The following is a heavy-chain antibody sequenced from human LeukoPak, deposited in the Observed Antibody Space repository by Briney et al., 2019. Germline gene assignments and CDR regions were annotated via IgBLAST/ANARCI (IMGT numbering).Heavy chain of an antibody. D-gene: IGHD3-22*01. CDR1: DGSFSGYY. CDR2: INHSGST. CDR3: ARVTGYMIEDYFDY. Sequence: SETLSLTCAVYDGSFSGYYWSWIRQPPGKGLEWIGEINHSGSTNYNPSLKSRVTISVDTSKNQFSLRLSSVTAADTAVYYCARVTGYMIEDYFDYWGQGTLVTVSS. V-gene: IGHV4-34*01. J-gene: IGHJ4*02.